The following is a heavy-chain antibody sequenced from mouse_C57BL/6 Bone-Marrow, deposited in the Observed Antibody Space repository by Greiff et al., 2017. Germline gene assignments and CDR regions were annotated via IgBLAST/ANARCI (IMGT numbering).Heavy chain of an antibody. D-gene: IGHD1-1*01. Sequence: VKLVESGPGLMAPSQSLSITCTVSGFSLTSYGVDWVRQPPGKGLEWLGVIWGGGNTNYNSALMSRLSISKDNSKSQVFLKMNSLQTDDTAMYXCAKHSYYGSSYWYFDVWGTGTTVTVSS. CDR3: AKHSYYGSSYWYFDV. V-gene: IGHV2-9*01. CDR2: IWGGGNT. CDR1: GFSLTSYG. J-gene: IGHJ1*03.